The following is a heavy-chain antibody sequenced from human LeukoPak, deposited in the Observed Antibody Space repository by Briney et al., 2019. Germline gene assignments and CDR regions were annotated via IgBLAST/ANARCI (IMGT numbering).Heavy chain of an antibody. CDR2: ISGSADTT. V-gene: IGHV3-23*01. D-gene: IGHD6-19*01. CDR1: AFNFRSYA. Sequence: GGSLGLSCAASAFNFRSYAMSWVRQAPGEGLEWVSVISGSADTTYYADSVKGRFTISRDNSIHTLYLQMSSLRAEDTAVYYCSKLTGITVAGIAFDIWGQGTMVTVSS. CDR3: SKLTGITVAGIAFDI. J-gene: IGHJ3*02.